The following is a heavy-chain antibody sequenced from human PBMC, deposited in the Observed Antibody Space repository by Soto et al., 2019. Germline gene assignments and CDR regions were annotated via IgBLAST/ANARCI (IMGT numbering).Heavy chain of an antibody. D-gene: IGHD6-6*01. Sequence: GASVKVSCKASGYTLSNYGINWVRQAPGQGPEWMGWVSPKNGNTNYAQKLQGRVTMTTDISTNTAFMELKSLTSDDTALYFCARAAISSSSAGFSVYWGQGTLVTVSS. CDR3: ARAAISSSSAGFSVY. CDR2: VSPKNGNT. CDR1: GYTLSNYG. J-gene: IGHJ4*02. V-gene: IGHV1-18*04.